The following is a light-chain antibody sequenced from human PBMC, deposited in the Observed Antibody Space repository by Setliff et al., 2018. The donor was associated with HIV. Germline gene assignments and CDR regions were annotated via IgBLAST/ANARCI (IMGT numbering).Light chain of an antibody. Sequence: QSALTQPASVSGSPGQSIPISCTGTSSDVGGYNYVSGYQQHPGKAPKLMISDVSNRPSGVSNRFSGSKSGNTASLTISGLQAEDEADYYCSSYTSITPLYVFGTGTKVTVL. J-gene: IGLJ1*01. CDR2: DVS. CDR1: SSDVGGYNY. CDR3: SSYTSITPLYV. V-gene: IGLV2-14*03.